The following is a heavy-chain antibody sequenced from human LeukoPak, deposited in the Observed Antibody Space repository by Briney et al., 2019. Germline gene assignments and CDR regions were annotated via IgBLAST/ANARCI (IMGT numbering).Heavy chain of an antibody. CDR3: ARAYSDYVTAFDI. CDR1: GFTFSIYS. V-gene: IGHV3-21*01. CDR2: IGRSSSYI. Sequence: PGGSLRLSCAASGFTFSIYSMSWVRQAPGKGLEWVSSIGRSSSYIYSADSVKGRFTLSRDNAKNSLYLQMNSLRHEDTAVYYCARAYSDYVTAFDIWGQGTMVTVSS. D-gene: IGHD5-12*01. J-gene: IGHJ3*02.